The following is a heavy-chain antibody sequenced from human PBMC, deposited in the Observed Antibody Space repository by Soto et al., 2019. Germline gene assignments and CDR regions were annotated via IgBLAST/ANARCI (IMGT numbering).Heavy chain of an antibody. CDR2: ISSSSSYI. D-gene: IGHD7-27*01. V-gene: IGHV3-21*01. Sequence: EVQLVESGGGLVKPGGSLRLSCAASGFTFSSYNMNWVRQAPGKGLEWVSRISSSSSYIDYADSVKGRFTISRDNAKNSLYLQMHSLRAEDTAVYYCARDGARDGDFDFWGQGTLVTVSS. J-gene: IGHJ4*02. CDR1: GFTFSSYN. CDR3: ARDGARDGDFDF.